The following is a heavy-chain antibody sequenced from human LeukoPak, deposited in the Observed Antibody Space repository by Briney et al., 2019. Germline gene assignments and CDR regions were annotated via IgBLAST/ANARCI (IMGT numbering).Heavy chain of an antibody. V-gene: IGHV1-18*01. CDR3: ASHYSSGHFTYYFDY. D-gene: IGHD6-19*01. CDR2: ISNYNGDT. Sequence: ASVKVSCKASGRTFTSYGISWVRQAPGQGLEWMGGISNYNGDTKYAQNLQDRVTVTTDTSTSTAYMELRSLRSDDTAIYYCASHYSSGHFTYYFDYWGPGTLVTISS. J-gene: IGHJ4*02. CDR1: GRTFTSYG.